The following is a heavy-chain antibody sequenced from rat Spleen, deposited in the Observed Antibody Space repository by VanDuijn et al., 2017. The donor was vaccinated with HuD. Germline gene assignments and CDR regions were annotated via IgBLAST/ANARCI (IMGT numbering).Heavy chain of an antibody. CDR1: GFTFSNYG. D-gene: IGHD1-4*01. Sequence: EVQLVESGGGLVQPGRSLKLSCAASGFTFSNYGMAWVRQAPTKGLEWVASITNSGGSTYYRDSVKGRFTISRDNAKSTLYLQMDSLRSEDTATYYCTTVPGYNYYWYFDFWGPGTMVTVSS. CDR2: ITNSGGST. CDR3: TTVPGYNYYWYFDF. J-gene: IGHJ1*01. V-gene: IGHV5-27*01.